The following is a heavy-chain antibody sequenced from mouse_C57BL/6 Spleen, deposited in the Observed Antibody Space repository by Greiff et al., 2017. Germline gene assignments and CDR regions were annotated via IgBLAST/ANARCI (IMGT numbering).Heavy chain of an antibody. V-gene: IGHV5-6*01. J-gene: IGHJ2*01. D-gene: IGHD2-5*01. Sequence: EVQLVESGGDLVKPGGSLKLSCAASGFTFSSYGMSWVRQTPDKRLEWVATISSGGSYTYYPDSVKGRFTISRDNAKNTLYLQMSSLKSEDTAMYYCASGPYYSNYFDYWGQGTTLTVSS. CDR1: GFTFSSYG. CDR3: ASGPYYSNYFDY. CDR2: ISSGGSYT.